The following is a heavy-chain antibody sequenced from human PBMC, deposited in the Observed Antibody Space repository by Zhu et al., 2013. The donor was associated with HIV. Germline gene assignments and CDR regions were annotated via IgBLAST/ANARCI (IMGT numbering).Heavy chain of an antibody. CDR3: ARDDGSGGPFDY. V-gene: IGHV3-30*14. CDR1: GFTFSSYA. D-gene: IGHD3-10*01. CDR2: ISYDGSNK. J-gene: IGHJ4*02. Sequence: VQLVESGGGVVQPGRSLRLSCAASGFTFSSYAMHWVRQAPGKGLEWVAVISYDGSNKYYADSVKGRFTISRDNSKNTLYLQMNSLRADDTAVYYCARDDGSGGPFDYWGQGTLVTVSS.